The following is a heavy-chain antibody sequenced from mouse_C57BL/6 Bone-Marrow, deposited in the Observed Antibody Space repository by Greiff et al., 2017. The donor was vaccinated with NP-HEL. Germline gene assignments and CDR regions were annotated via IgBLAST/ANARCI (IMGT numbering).Heavy chain of an antibody. CDR3: ARFLDYESYYYAMDY. CDR1: GFTFSDYY. V-gene: IGHV5-12*01. CDR2: ISNGGGST. J-gene: IGHJ4*01. Sequence: EVKLQESGGGLVQPGGSLKLSCAASGFTFSDYYMYWVRQTPEKRLEWVAYISNGGGSTYYPDTVKGRFTISRDNAKNTLYLQMSRLKSEDTAMYYCARFLDYESYYYAMDYWGQGTSVTVSA. D-gene: IGHD2-4*01.